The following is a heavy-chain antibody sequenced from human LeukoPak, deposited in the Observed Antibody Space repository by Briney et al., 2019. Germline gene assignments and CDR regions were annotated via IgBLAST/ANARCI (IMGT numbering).Heavy chain of an antibody. D-gene: IGHD2-2*02. CDR3: AKGYLGYFDY. J-gene: IGHJ4*02. CDR2: ISGSGGST. Sequence: GGSLRISCAASGFTFSSYAMSWVRQAPGEGLEWVSAISGSGGSTYYADSVKDRFTISRDNSKNTLYLQMNSLRAEDTAVYYCAKGYLGYFDYWGQGTLVTVSS. CDR1: GFTFSSYA. V-gene: IGHV3-23*01.